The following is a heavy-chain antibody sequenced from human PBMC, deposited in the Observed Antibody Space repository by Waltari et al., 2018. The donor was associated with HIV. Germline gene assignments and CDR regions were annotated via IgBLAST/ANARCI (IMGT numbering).Heavy chain of an antibody. V-gene: IGHV3-53*02. D-gene: IGHD3-3*01. Sequence: EVQVVETGGGLIQPGGSLSLSCAASGFTVSSSYMSWILQAPGKGLEWVSIINNDGTTYYTDSVKGRFTISRDNSKNTLYLQMNSLRAEDTALYYCARANYDFRYYFRYWGQGTLLTVSS. CDR2: INNDGTT. CDR1: GFTVSSSY. J-gene: IGHJ4*02. CDR3: ARANYDFRYYFRY.